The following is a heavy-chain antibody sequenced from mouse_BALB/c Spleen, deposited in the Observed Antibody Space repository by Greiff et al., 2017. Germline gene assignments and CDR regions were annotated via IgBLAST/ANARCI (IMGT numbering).Heavy chain of an antibody. D-gene: IGHD2-4*01. J-gene: IGHJ2*01. CDR1: GDSITSGY. V-gene: IGHV3-8*02. CDR2: ISYSGST. Sequence: EVQLVESGPSLVKPSQTLSLTCSVTGDSITSGYWNWIRKFPGNKLEYMGYISYSGSTYYNPSLKSRISITRDTSKNQYYLQLNSVTTEDTATYYCARWGYDYDAGFDYWGQGTTLTVSS. CDR3: ARWGYDYDAGFDY.